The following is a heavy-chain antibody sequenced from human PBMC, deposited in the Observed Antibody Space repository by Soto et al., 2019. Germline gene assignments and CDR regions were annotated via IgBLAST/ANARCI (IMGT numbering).Heavy chain of an antibody. CDR2: INAGNGNT. D-gene: IGHD2-21*02. J-gene: IGHJ4*02. Sequence: QVQLVQSGAEEKKPGASVKVSCKASGYTFTSYAMHWVRQAPGQRLEWMGWINAGNGNTKYSQKFQVRVTITRDTSASTAYMELISLRSEDTAVSYCARSIVVVTALDYWGQGTLVTVSS. V-gene: IGHV1-3*05. CDR1: GYTFTSYA. CDR3: ARSIVVVTALDY.